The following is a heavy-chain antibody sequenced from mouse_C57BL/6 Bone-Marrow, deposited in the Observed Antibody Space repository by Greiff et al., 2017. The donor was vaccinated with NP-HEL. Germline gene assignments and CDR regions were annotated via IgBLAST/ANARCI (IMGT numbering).Heavy chain of an antibody. J-gene: IGHJ2*01. D-gene: IGHD1-1*01. V-gene: IGHV1-22*01. Sequence: EVQLQQSGPELVKPGASVKMSCKASGYTFTDYNMHWVKQSHGTSLEWIGYINPTNGGTSYNQKFKGKATLTVNKSSSTAYMELRSLTSVDSAVYYCARFTTVVVDYFDYWGQGTTLTVSS. CDR2: INPTNGGT. CDR1: GYTFTDYN. CDR3: ARFTTVVVDYFDY.